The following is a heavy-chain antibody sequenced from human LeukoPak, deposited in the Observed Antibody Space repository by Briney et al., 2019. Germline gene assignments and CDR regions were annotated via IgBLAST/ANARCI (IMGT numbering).Heavy chain of an antibody. CDR1: GFTFSSYA. D-gene: IGHD6-13*01. Sequence: PGGSLRLSCAASGFTFSSYAMSWVRQAPGKGLEWVSAISGSGGSTYYADSVKGRFTISRDNSKNTLYLQMNSLRAEDTAVYYCAREIRSSSQMGDMYYFDYWGQGTLVTVSS. V-gene: IGHV3-23*01. CDR3: AREIRSSSQMGDMYYFDY. J-gene: IGHJ4*02. CDR2: ISGSGGST.